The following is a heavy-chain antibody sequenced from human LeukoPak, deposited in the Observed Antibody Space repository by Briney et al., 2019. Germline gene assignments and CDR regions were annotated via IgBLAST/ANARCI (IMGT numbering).Heavy chain of an antibody. CDR2: ISSSSSYI. J-gene: IGHJ6*03. D-gene: IGHD3-10*01. Sequence: GGSLRLSCAASGFTFSGSAMHWVRQAPGKGLEWVSSISSSSSYIYYADSVKGRFTISRDNAKNSLYLQMNSLRAEDTAVYYCARDGSGREYYMDVWGKGTTVTISS. V-gene: IGHV3-21*04. CDR1: GFTFSGSA. CDR3: ARDGSGREYYMDV.